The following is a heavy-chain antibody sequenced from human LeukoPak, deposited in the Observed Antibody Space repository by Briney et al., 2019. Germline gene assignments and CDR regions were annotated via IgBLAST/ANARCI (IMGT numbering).Heavy chain of an antibody. D-gene: IGHD3-10*01. CDR1: GGSISSYY. CDR2: IYYSGST. V-gene: IGHV4-59*01. Sequence: SETLSLTCTVSGGSISSYYWSWIRQPPGKGLEWIGYIYYSGSTNYNPSLKSRVTISVDTSKNQFSLKLSSVTAADTAVYYCARVLLWFGDPAWFDPCGQGTLVTVSS. J-gene: IGHJ5*02. CDR3: ARVLLWFGDPAWFDP.